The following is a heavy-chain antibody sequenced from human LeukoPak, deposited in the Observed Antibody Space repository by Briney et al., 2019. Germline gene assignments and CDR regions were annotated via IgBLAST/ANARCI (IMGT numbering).Heavy chain of an antibody. J-gene: IGHJ3*02. CDR2: ISTSSSFL. CDR3: ARGRVGQWLVDAFDI. V-gene: IGHV3-21*01. Sequence: GGSLRLSCAASGFTFDDYTMHWVRQAPGKGLEWVSSISTSSSFLYYADSVKGRFTISRDNAKNSLYLQMNSLRAEDTAVYYCARGRVGQWLVDAFDIWGQGTMVTVSS. CDR1: GFTFDDYT. D-gene: IGHD6-19*01.